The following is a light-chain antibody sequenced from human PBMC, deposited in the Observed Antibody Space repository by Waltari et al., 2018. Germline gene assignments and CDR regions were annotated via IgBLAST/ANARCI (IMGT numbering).Light chain of an antibody. V-gene: IGKV3-20*01. CDR3: EQYGTSPYT. J-gene: IGKJ2*01. CDR1: QSVHKNY. CDR2: DAS. Sequence: EIVLTQSPGTLPLSPGESATLSCRASQSVHKNYLAWYQQSPGQAPRLPIHDASISATGIPDRISGSESETDVTYTSTGQEPGDFAMYDCEQYGTSPYTFGQGTNLEI.